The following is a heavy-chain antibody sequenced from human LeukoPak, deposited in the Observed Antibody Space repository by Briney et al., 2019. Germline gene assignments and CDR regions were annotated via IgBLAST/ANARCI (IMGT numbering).Heavy chain of an antibody. CDR1: GFTFSSYW. CDR3: ASDATTTIFNY. Sequence: PGGSLRLSCAASGFTFSSYWMHWVRQAPGKGQVWVSRINSDGSSTSYADSVKGRFTISRDNAKNTLYLQMNSLRAEDTAVYYCASDATTTIFNYWGQGTLVTVSS. D-gene: IGHD1-26*01. V-gene: IGHV3-74*01. CDR2: INSDGSST. J-gene: IGHJ4*02.